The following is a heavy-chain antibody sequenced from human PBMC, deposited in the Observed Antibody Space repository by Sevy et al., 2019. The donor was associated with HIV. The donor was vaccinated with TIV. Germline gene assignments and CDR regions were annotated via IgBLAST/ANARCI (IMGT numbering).Heavy chain of an antibody. V-gene: IGHV3-9*01. CDR3: VKDVGYCTNTICLGHDYGMDV. J-gene: IGHJ6*02. CDR1: GFTFNDYA. Sequence: GGSLRLSCVASGFTFNDYAMHWVRQVTGKGVEWVSGISWNGDEREYADFVEGRFTISRDNAKKSLHLQMNSLGAEDTALYYCVKDVGYCTNTICLGHDYGMDVWGQGTTVTVSS. D-gene: IGHD2-2*01. CDR2: ISWNGDER.